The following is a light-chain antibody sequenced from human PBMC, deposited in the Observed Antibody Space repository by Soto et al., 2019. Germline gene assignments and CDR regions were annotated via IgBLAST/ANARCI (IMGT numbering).Light chain of an antibody. CDR1: SSDVGAYNY. V-gene: IGLV2-14*01. CDR2: DVT. J-gene: IGLJ1*01. CDR3: TSYTSTSTYV. Sequence: QSALTQPASVSGPRGQSITISCTGTSSDVGAYNYVSWYQHHPGKAPRLVIYDVTNRPSGISDRFSGSKSGNTASLTISGLLAEDEADYYCTSYTSTSTYVFGTGTKLTVL.